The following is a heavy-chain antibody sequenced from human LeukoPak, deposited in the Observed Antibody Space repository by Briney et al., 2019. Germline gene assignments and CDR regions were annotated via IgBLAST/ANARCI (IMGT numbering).Heavy chain of an antibody. V-gene: IGHV3-7*01. J-gene: IGHJ6*03. D-gene: IGHD6-6*01. Sequence: GGSLRLSCAASGFTFSRYWMSWVRQAPGKGLEWVANIKQDGSEKYYVDSVKGRFTVSRDNAKNSLYLQMNSLRAEDTAVYYCARDPGSLRLSSSPSYYYYYYMDVWGNGTTVTVSS. CDR2: IKQDGSEK. CDR1: GFTFSRYW. CDR3: ARDPGSLRLSSSPSYYYYYYMDV.